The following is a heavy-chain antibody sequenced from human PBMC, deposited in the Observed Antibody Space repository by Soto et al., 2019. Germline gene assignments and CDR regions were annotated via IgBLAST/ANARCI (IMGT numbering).Heavy chain of an antibody. CDR3: ARDGGGTYSSSSFDY. CDR2: ISYDGSNK. CDR1: GFTFSSYA. D-gene: IGHD6-6*01. Sequence: QVQLVESGGGVVQPGRSLRLSCAASGFTFSSYAMHWVRQAPGKGLEWVAVISYDGSNKFYADSVRGRFTISRDDSKTTLYLQMNSLRAEDTAVYYCARDGGGTYSSSSFDYWGQGTLVTVSS. J-gene: IGHJ4*02. V-gene: IGHV3-30-3*01.